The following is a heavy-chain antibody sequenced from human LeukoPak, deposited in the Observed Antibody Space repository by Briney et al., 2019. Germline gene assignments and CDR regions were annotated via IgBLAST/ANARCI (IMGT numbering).Heavy chain of an antibody. J-gene: IGHJ4*02. CDR1: GFTFSSYG. CDR2: IWYDGSNK. D-gene: IGHD3-22*01. V-gene: IGHV3-33*06. CDR3: AEDTGDYYYDSRNGYFDY. Sequence: PGGSLRLSCAASGFTFSSYGMHWVRQAPGKGLEWVAVIWYDGSNKYYADSVKGRFTISRDNSKNTLYLQMNSLRAEDTAVYYCAEDTGDYYYDSRNGYFDYWGQGTLVTVSS.